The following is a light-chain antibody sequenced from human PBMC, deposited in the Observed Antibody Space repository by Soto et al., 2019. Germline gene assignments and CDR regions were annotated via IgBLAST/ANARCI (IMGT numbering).Light chain of an antibody. CDR3: SSYAGGNTPVV. J-gene: IGLJ2*01. CDR1: STDVGAYNY. Sequence: QSALTQPPSASGSPGQSVTISCTGTSTDVGAYNYVSWYQQHPGKAPKVIISEVTKRPSGVPDRFSGSKSGDTASLTVSGLQAEDEAYYYCSSYAGGNTPVVFGGGTKLTVL. V-gene: IGLV2-8*01. CDR2: EVT.